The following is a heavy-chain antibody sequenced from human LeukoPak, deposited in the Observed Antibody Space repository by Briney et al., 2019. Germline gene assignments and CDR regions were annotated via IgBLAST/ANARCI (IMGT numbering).Heavy chain of an antibody. V-gene: IGHV3-53*01. J-gene: IGHJ4*02. CDR1: GFTVSSNY. CDR3: AREIIQLLGYFDY. Sequence: GGSLRLSCAASGFTVSSNYMSWVRQAPGKGLEWVSVIYSGGSTYYADSVKGRFTNSRDNSKNTLYLQMNSLRAEDTAVYYCAREIIQLLGYFDYWGQGTLVTVSS. D-gene: IGHD2-2*01. CDR2: IYSGGST.